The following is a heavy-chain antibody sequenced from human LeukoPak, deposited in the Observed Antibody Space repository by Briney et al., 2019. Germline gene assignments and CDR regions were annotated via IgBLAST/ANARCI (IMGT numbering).Heavy chain of an antibody. J-gene: IGHJ4*02. CDR2: IYYSGST. CDR3: ARQRAHTAPLDY. CDR1: GGSISSYY. D-gene: IGHD5-18*01. V-gene: IGHV4-59*08. Sequence: PSETLSLTCTVSGGSISSYYWSWIRQPPGKGLEWIGYIYYSGSTNYNPSLKSRDTISVDTSKNQFSLKLNSVTAADTAVYYCARQRAHTAPLDYWGQGTLVTVSS.